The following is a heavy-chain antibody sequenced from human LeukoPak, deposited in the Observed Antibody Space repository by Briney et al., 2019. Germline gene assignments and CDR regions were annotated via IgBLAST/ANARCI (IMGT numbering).Heavy chain of an antibody. J-gene: IGHJ4*02. V-gene: IGHV3-48*03. CDR2: ISSSGTTI. D-gene: IGHD3-22*01. CDR3: ARDNYDSSTPYYFDY. CDR1: GFTFTNYE. Sequence: PGGSLRLSCAASGFTFTNYEMTWVRQAPGRGLEWVSYISSSGTTIYYADSVKGRFTISRDNAKNSLYLQMNSLRAEDTAVYYCARDNYDSSTPYYFDYWGQGTLFTVSS.